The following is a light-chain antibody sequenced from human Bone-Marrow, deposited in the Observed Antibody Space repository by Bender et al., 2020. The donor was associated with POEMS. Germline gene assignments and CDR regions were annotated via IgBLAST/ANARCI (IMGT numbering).Light chain of an antibody. CDR3: QSYDITLSWV. V-gene: IGLV2-14*02. CDR2: EGS. CDR1: SSDVGSFNP. Sequence: QSALTQPASVSGSPGQSITISCTGTSSDVGSFNPVSWYKHHPGKAPKLMIYEGSKRPSVVSNRFSGSKSGTSASLAITGLQAEDEADYYCQSYDITLSWVFGGGTKLTVL. J-gene: IGLJ3*02.